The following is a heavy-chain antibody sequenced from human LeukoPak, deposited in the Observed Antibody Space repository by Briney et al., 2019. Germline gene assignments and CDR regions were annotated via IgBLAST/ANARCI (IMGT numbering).Heavy chain of an antibody. J-gene: IGHJ4*02. Sequence: PGGSLRLSCAASGFTFSSHSMNWVRQAPGKGLVWVARIRYDGGVTMYADSVKGRFIISRDNAKNTLYLQMDSLRVEDTAVYYCVRDDYLSYWGQGALVTVSS. CDR1: GFTFSSHS. CDR3: VRDDYLSY. D-gene: IGHD4-11*01. CDR2: IRYDGGVT. V-gene: IGHV3-74*03.